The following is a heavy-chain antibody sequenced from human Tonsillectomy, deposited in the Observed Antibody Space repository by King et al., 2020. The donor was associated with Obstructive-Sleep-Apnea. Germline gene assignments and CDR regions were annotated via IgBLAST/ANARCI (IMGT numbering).Heavy chain of an antibody. CDR1: GYTFTGYY. CDR2: INPNSGGT. Sequence: VQLVQSGAEVKKPGASVKVSCKASGYTFTGYYMHWVRQAPGQGLEWMGWINPNSGGTNYAQKFQGRVTMTRDTSMSTAYMELSRLRSDDTAVYYCARDPMIVGGNFDYWGQGTLVTVSS. D-gene: IGHD3-22*01. V-gene: IGHV1-2*02. CDR3: ARDPMIVGGNFDY. J-gene: IGHJ4*02.